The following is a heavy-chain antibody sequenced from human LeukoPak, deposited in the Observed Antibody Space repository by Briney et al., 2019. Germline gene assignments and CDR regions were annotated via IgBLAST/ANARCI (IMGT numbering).Heavy chain of an antibody. D-gene: IGHD3-10*01. Sequence: GGSLRLSCAASGFTFSSYEMNWVRQAPGKGLEWVGFIRSKAYGGTTEYAASVKGRFTISRDDSKSIAYLQMNSLKTEDTAVYYCTTTPYGSGSYYPRHWGQGTLVTVSS. J-gene: IGHJ4*02. CDR3: TTTPYGSGSYYPRH. CDR2: IRSKAYGGTT. CDR1: GFTFSSYE. V-gene: IGHV3-49*04.